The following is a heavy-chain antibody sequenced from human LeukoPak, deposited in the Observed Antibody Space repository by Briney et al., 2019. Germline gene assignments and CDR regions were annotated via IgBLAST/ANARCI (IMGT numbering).Heavy chain of an antibody. V-gene: IGHV1-2*02. J-gene: IGHJ4*02. CDR1: GYTFTGYY. D-gene: IGHD3-9*01. CDR2: VNPNSGGT. CDR3: ARDYHSPNFDILTGYYKH. Sequence: GASVKVSCKASGYTFTGYYMHWVRQAPGQGLEWMGWVNPNSGGTNYARKFQGRVTMTRDTSISTAYMELSRLRSDDTAVYYCARDYHSPNFDILTGYYKHWGQGTLVTVSS.